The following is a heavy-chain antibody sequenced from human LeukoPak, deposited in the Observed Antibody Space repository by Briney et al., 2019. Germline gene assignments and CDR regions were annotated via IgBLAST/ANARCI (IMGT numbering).Heavy chain of an antibody. CDR2: IRYDGSNK. D-gene: IGHD3-3*01. CDR3: ARDRNYDFWSGYLGTPKDDY. J-gene: IGHJ4*02. Sequence: PGGSLRLSCAASGFTFSSYGMHWVRQAPGKGLEWVAFIRYDGSNKYYADSVKGRFTISRDNSKNTLYLQMNSLRAEDTAVYYCARDRNYDFWSGYLGTPKDDYWGQGTLVTVSS. V-gene: IGHV3-30*02. CDR1: GFTFSSYG.